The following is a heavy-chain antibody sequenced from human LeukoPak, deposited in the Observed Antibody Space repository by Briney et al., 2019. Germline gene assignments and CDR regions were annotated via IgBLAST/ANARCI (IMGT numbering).Heavy chain of an antibody. Sequence: ASVKVSCKASGYTFTSYGISWVRQAPGQGLEWMGWISAYNGNTNYAQKLQGRVTMTTDTSTSTAYMELRSLRSDDTAVYYCARTTYHYDSSGYFLHWGQGTLVTVSS. V-gene: IGHV1-18*01. CDR2: ISAYNGNT. D-gene: IGHD3-22*01. CDR1: GYTFTSYG. CDR3: ARTTYHYDSSGYFLH. J-gene: IGHJ4*02.